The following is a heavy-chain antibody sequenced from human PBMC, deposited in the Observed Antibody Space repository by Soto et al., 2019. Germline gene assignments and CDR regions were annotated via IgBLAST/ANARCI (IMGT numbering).Heavy chain of an antibody. Sequence: ASVKVSCKASGYTFTSYGISWVRQAPGQGLEWMGWISAYNGNTNYAQKLQGRVTMTTDTSTSTAYMELRSLRSDDTAVYYCATATYYDILTGHGLDYWGQGTLVTVSS. V-gene: IGHV1-18*01. J-gene: IGHJ4*02. D-gene: IGHD3-9*01. CDR2: ISAYNGNT. CDR3: ATATYYDILTGHGLDY. CDR1: GYTFTSYG.